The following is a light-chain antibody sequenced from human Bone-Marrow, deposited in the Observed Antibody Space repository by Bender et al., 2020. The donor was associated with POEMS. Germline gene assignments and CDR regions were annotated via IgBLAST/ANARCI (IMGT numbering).Light chain of an antibody. J-gene: IGLJ3*02. CDR3: CAYAGSLM. V-gene: IGLV2-23*01. CDR1: SSDIGVHNF. CDR2: EGS. Sequence: QSALTQPASVSGSRGQSITISCAGTSSDIGVHNFVSWYQQHPGKAPKLMIYEGSNRPSGVSNRFSASKSGNTASLTISGLQADDEADYYCCAYAGSLMFGGGTKVTVL.